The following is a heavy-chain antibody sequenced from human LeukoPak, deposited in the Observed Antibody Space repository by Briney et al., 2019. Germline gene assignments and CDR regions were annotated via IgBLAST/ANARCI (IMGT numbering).Heavy chain of an antibody. CDR1: VFTYSRKS. CDR3: ARSYYDSKSHDAFDL. CDR2: ISRRRRHI. J-gene: IGHJ3*01. D-gene: IGHD3-22*01. Sequence: PGGPLSLSCAASVFTYSRKSQNGLRQAPGRGLEWGQYISRRRRHIYYHDSVKGRFNVSRDNAKKALYLQMNSLRAEDTAVYYCARSYYDSKSHDAFDLWGQGTMVTVSS. V-gene: IGHV3-21*01.